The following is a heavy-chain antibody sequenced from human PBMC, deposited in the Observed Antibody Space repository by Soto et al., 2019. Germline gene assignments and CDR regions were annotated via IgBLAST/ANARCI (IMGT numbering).Heavy chain of an antibody. V-gene: IGHV3-74*03. Sequence: EVQLVESGGGLVQPGGSLRLSCAASGFILSSYWMHWVRQVPGKGLVWVSRLHSDGSTTTYADSVTGRFTISRDNAKNTLYLQMNSLRAKDTAVYYCARELPTTIRGGYYYSYGMDVWGQGTTVTVSS. J-gene: IGHJ6*02. D-gene: IGHD2-2*02. CDR2: LHSDGSTT. CDR3: ARELPTTIRGGYYYSYGMDV. CDR1: GFILSSYW.